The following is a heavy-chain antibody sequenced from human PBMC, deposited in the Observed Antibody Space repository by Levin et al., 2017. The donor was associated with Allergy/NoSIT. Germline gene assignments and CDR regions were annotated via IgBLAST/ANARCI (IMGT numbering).Heavy chain of an antibody. CDR1: GFTFSDHY. D-gene: IGHD6-19*01. CDR3: ARVFRSSGWYWFDY. J-gene: IGHJ4*02. V-gene: IGHV3-72*01. Sequence: GGSLRLSCAASGFTFSDHYMDWVRQAPGKGLEWVGRTRNKANSYTTEYAASVKGRFTISRDDSKNSLYLQMNSLKTGDTAVYYCARVFRSSGWYWFDYWGQGTLVTVSS. CDR2: TRNKANSYTT.